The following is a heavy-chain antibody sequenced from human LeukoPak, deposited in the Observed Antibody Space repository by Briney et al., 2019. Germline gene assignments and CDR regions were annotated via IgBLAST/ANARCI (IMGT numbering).Heavy chain of an antibody. V-gene: IGHV4-30-4*01. D-gene: IGHD6-13*01. CDR1: GGSISSYY. Sequence: SETLSLTCTVSGGSISSYYWSWIRQPPGKGLEWIGYIYYSGSTYYNPSLKSRVTISVDTSKNQFSLKLSSVTAADTAVYYCARFRSWYNYFDYWGQGTLVTVSS. CDR3: ARFRSWYNYFDY. CDR2: IYYSGST. J-gene: IGHJ4*02.